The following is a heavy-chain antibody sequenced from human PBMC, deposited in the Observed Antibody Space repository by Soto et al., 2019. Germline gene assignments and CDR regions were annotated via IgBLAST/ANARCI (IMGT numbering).Heavy chain of an antibody. Sequence: QVQLVQSGAEVKKPGSSVKVSCKASGGTFSSYAISWVRQAPGQGFEWMGGIIPIFGTANYAQKFQGRVTITADESTSTAYMELSSLRSEDTSVYSCATLTVLVTAMEDQWDGMDVWGQGTTVTVSS. D-gene: IGHD2-21*02. J-gene: IGHJ6*02. V-gene: IGHV1-69*01. CDR3: ATLTVLVTAMEDQWDGMDV. CDR1: GGTFSSYA. CDR2: IIPIFGTA.